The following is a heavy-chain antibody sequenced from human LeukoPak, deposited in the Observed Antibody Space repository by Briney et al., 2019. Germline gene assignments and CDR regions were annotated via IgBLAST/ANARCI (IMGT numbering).Heavy chain of an antibody. Sequence: PGGSLRLSCAASGFTFSSYWMTWVRQAPGKGLEWVANIKQDGSDKKYVDSVKGRFTISRDNAKNSLYLQMDSLRDEDTAVYYCARGGGDYWGQGTLVTVTS. V-gene: IGHV3-7*01. J-gene: IGHJ4*02. CDR1: GFTFSSYW. CDR3: ARGGGDY. CDR2: IKQDGSDK. D-gene: IGHD1-26*01.